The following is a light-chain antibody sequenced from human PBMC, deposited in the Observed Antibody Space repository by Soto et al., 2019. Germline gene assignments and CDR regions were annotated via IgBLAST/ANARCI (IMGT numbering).Light chain of an antibody. J-gene: IGLJ3*02. Sequence: QSVLTQPPSVSGAPGQRVTISCTGSSSNIGAGYGVHWYQQLPGTAPKLPIYGNSNRPSGVPDRFSGSKSGTSASLAITGLRAEDEADYYCQSYDSSLSGWVFGGGTKLTVL. CDR1: SSNIGAGYG. CDR2: GNS. CDR3: QSYDSSLSGWV. V-gene: IGLV1-40*01.